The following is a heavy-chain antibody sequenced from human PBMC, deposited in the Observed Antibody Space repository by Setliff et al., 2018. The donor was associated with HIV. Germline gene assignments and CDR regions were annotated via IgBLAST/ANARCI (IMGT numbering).Heavy chain of an antibody. CDR1: GYTFSNYG. CDR3: ARDHHSGRGSNFPWYSGL. D-gene: IGHD1-26*01. CDR2: ITSYNGNT. V-gene: IGHV1-18*01. J-gene: IGHJ2*01. Sequence: GASVKVSCKASGYTFSNYGITWVRQAPGQGLEWMGWITSYNGNTNYAKKFKGRVTMTTDTSTSIAYMELKSLRSEDTAVYYCARDHHSGRGSNFPWYSGLWGRGTLVTVSS.